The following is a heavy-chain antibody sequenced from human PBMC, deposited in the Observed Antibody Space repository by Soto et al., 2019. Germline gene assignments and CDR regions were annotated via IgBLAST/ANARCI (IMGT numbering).Heavy chain of an antibody. J-gene: IGHJ4*02. Sequence: GSLRLSCAASGFTFTNYAMTWARQAPGKGLEWVSSLLRSGSTTYYADSVKGRFTISSDISANSLYLQMDSLRAEDTAVYYCAKDAVSGDGIWLLDSWGQGTVVTV. CDR2: LLRSGSTT. CDR1: GFTFTNYA. D-gene: IGHD4-17*01. V-gene: IGHV3-23*01. CDR3: AKDAVSGDGIWLLDS.